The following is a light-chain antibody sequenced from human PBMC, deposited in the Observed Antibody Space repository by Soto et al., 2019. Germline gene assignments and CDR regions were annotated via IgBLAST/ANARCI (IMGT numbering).Light chain of an antibody. J-gene: IGLJ1*01. V-gene: IGLV1-40*01. CDR1: SSNIGAGYD. CDR2: GNT. Sequence: QSVLTQPPSVSGAPGQRVTMSCTGSSSNIGAGYDVHWYQQLPGTAPKLLISGNTNRPSGVPDRFSGSKSGTSASLAITGLQAEDEAEYYCQSYDSSLSGYVFGTGTKLTVL. CDR3: QSYDSSLSGYV.